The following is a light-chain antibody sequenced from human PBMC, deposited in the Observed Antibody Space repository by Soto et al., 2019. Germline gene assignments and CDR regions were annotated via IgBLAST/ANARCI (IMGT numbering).Light chain of an antibody. CDR1: SSDVGGYNY. CDR3: SSYTSSSTTV. CDR2: DVS. J-gene: IGLJ2*01. Sequence: QSVLTQPASVSGSPGQSITISCTGTSSDVGGYNYVSCYQQHPGKAPKLMIYDVSNRPSGVSNRFSGSKSGNTASLTISGLQAEDEAEYYCSSYTSSSTTVFGGGTKLTVL. V-gene: IGLV2-14*01.